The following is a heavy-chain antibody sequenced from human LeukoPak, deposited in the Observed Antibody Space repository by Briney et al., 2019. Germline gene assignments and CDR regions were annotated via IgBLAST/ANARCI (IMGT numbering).Heavy chain of an antibody. CDR1: GYTFTGYY. Sequence: ASVKVSCKASGYTFTGYYMHWVRQAPGQGLEWMGWINPNNGGTNYAQKFQGRVTMTRDTSISTAYMELSRLRSDDTAVYYCARGVWGSYSATHFDYWGQGTLVTVSS. J-gene: IGHJ4*02. V-gene: IGHV1-2*02. CDR3: ARGVWGSYSATHFDY. D-gene: IGHD3-16*01. CDR2: INPNNGGT.